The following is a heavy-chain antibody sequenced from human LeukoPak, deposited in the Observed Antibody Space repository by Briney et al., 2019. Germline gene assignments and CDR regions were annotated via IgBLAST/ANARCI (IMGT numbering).Heavy chain of an antibody. Sequence: GGSLRLSCAVSGFTFYDAWMTWVRQAPGKGLEWVARIKSKKDGGTRDYASGVKGRFTISRDDLKNTVYLQMKSLKSEDTAVYYCTAVRWSGSHDDWGQGILVTVSS. D-gene: IGHD1-26*01. CDR2: IKSKKDGGTR. J-gene: IGHJ4*02. CDR3: TAVRWSGSHDD. V-gene: IGHV3-15*01. CDR1: GFTFYDAW.